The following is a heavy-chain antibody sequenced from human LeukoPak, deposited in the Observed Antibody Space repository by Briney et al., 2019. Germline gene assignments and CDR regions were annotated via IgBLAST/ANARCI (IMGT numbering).Heavy chain of an antibody. CDR2: IIPILGTV. Sequence: ASVKVSCKASGDIFSNYPITWVRQAPGQGLEWMGRIIPILGTVNYAQKFQGRVTIIADKSTSTAYMELSSLRSEDTAVYYCARGRWELRGGYFDYWGQGTLVTVSS. V-gene: IGHV1-69*08. CDR1: GDIFSNYP. CDR3: ARGRWELRGGYFDY. J-gene: IGHJ4*02. D-gene: IGHD1-26*01.